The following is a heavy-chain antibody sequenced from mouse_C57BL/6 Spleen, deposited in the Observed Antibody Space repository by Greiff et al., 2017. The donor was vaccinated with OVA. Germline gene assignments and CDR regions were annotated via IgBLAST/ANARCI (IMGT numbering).Heavy chain of an antibody. CDR3: VRHPHYYGIFDY. CDR1: GFSLNTYA. CDR2: IRSKSNNYAT. D-gene: IGHD1-1*01. Sequence: EVKLVESGGGLVQPKGSLKLSCAASGFSLNTYAMNWVRQAPGKGLEWVARIRSKSNNYATYYADSVKDRFTISRDDSESMLYLQMNNLKTEDTAMYYCVRHPHYYGIFDYWGQGTTLTVSS. J-gene: IGHJ2*01. V-gene: IGHV10-1*01.